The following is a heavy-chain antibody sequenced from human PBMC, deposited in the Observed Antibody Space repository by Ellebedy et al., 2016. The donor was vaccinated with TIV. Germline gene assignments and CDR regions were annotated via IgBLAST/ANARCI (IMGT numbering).Heavy chain of an antibody. D-gene: IGHD4-17*01. J-gene: IGHJ6*02. V-gene: IGHV3-23*01. CDR1: GFTFSSYA. CDR2: ISGSGGST. Sequence: GESLKISCAASGFTFSSYAMSWVRQAPGKGLEWVSAISGSGGSTYYADSVKGRFTISRDNSKNTLYLQMNSLRAEDTAVYYCARVTINGDYGRDYYYGMDVWGQGTTVTVSS. CDR3: ARVTINGDYGRDYYYGMDV.